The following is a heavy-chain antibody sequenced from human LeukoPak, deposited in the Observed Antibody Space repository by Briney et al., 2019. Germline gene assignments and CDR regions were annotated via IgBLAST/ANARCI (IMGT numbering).Heavy chain of an antibody. D-gene: IGHD6-19*01. CDR3: VKGSLYSSGCYDY. V-gene: IGHV3-23*01. CDR2: ISGSGVGT. J-gene: IGHJ4*02. CDR1: GFTFRSDA. Sequence: GGSLRLSCAASGFTFRSDAMNWVRQVPGKGLEWVSGISGSGVGTYYADSVKGRFTISRDNSNNTLFLQMNSLRAEDTAVYYCVKGSLYSSGCYDYWGQGTLVSVSA.